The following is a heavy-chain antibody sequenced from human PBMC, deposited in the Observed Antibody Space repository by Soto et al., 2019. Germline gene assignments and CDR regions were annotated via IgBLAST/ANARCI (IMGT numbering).Heavy chain of an antibody. J-gene: IGHJ6*03. CDR2: INPNSGGT. D-gene: IGHD4-17*01. CDR1: GYTFTGYY. V-gene: IGHV1-2*04. Sequence: ASVKVSCKASGYTFTGYYMHWVRQAPGQGLEWMGWINPNSGGTNYAQKFQGWVTMTRDTSISTAYMELSRLRSDDTAVYYCAREATVTNYYYMDVWGKGTTVTVSS. CDR3: AREATVTNYYYMDV.